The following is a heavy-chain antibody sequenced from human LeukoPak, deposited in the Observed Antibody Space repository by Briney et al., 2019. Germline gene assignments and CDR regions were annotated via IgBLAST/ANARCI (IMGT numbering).Heavy chain of an antibody. CDR2: ISSSGSTI. Sequence: GGSLRRSCAASGFTFSSYEMNWVRQAPGKGLEWVSYISSSGSTIYYADSVKGRFTISRDNAKNSLYLQMNSLRAEDTAVYYCAREEVVPAAIDYWGQGTLVTVSS. CDR3: AREEVVPAAIDY. J-gene: IGHJ4*02. CDR1: GFTFSSYE. D-gene: IGHD2-2*01. V-gene: IGHV3-48*03.